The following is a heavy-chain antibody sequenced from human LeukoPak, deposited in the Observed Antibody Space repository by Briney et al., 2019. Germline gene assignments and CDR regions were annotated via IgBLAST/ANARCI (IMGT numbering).Heavy chain of an antibody. CDR3: ARGGLESGYHSNDAFDI. CDR1: GGSISSYY. V-gene: IGHV4-59*01. Sequence: SETLSLTCTVSGGSISSYYWSWIRQPPGKGLEWIGYIYYSGSTNYNPSLKSRVTMSVDTSKNQFSLKLSSVTAADTAEYYCARGGLESGYHSNDAFDIWGQGTMVTVSS. D-gene: IGHD3-22*01. CDR2: IYYSGST. J-gene: IGHJ3*02.